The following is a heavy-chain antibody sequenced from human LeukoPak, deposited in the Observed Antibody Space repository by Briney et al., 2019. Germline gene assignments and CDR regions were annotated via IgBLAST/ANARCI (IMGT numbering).Heavy chain of an antibody. CDR1: GGTFSSYA. J-gene: IGHJ4*02. D-gene: IGHD3-16*02. Sequence: SVKVSCKASGGTFSSYAISWVRQAPGQGLEWMGGIIPIFGTANYAQKFQGRVTITADESTSTAYMELSSLRSEDTAVNYCASPCCPNKYDYVWGSYRYTFTYWGQGTLVTVSS. CDR3: ASPCCPNKYDYVWGSYRYTFTY. V-gene: IGHV1-69*01. CDR2: IIPIFGTA.